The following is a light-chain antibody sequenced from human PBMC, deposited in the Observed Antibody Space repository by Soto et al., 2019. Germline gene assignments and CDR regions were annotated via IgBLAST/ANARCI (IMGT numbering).Light chain of an antibody. Sequence: IVLTQSHGTMSLSPGDRATLACRASQSVSSSYLAWYQQKPGQAPRLLIYAASIRATGIPDRFSGSGSGKDFTLTISRLEPEDFAVYYCQQYGSPYTFGQGTKLEIK. CDR2: AAS. CDR1: QSVSSSY. V-gene: IGKV3-20*01. CDR3: QQYGSPYT. J-gene: IGKJ2*01.